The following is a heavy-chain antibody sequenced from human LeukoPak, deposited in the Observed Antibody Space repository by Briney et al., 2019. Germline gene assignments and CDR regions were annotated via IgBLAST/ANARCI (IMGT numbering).Heavy chain of an antibody. CDR3: AKARAGDITAAFNY. Sequence: GGSLRLSCAASGLTFSSYAMSWVRQAPGKGLEWVSEISGSGGSTYYADSVKGRFTISRDNSENTLNLQMNSLRAEDTAIYYCAKARAGDITAAFNYWGQGTLVTVSS. CDR1: GLTFSSYA. D-gene: IGHD6-13*01. J-gene: IGHJ4*02. V-gene: IGHV3-23*01. CDR2: ISGSGGST.